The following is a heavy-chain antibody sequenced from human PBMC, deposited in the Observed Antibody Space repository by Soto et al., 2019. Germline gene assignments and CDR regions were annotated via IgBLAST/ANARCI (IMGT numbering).Heavy chain of an antibody. CDR1: GGSISSSSYY. V-gene: IGHV4-39*01. J-gene: IGHJ2*01. CDR2: IYYSGST. Sequence: QLQLQESGPGLVKPSETLSLTCTVSGGSISSSSYYWGWIRQPPGKGLEWIGSIYYSGSTYYNPSLKSRVTISVDTSKNQFSLKLSSVTAADTAVYYCAGTIAVAGHKDWYFDLWGRGTLVTVSS. D-gene: IGHD6-19*01. CDR3: AGTIAVAGHKDWYFDL.